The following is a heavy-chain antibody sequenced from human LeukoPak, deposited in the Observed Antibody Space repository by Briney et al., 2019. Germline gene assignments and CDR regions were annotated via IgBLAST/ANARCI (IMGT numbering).Heavy chain of an antibody. D-gene: IGHD2-2*02. CDR1: GGSISSSSYY. Sequence: SETLSLTCTVSGGSISSSSYYWGWIRQPPGKGLEWIVCNYYSGSTYYNPSLKSRVTISVGTSKNQFSLKLSSVTAADTAVYYCARVLTPYCSSTSCYSQSWFDRWGQGTLVTVSS. CDR2: NYYSGST. J-gene: IGHJ5*02. V-gene: IGHV4-39*07. CDR3: ARVLTPYCSSTSCYSQSWFDR.